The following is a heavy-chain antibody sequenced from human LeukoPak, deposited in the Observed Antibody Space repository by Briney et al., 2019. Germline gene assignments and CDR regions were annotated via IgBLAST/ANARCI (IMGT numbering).Heavy chain of an antibody. J-gene: IGHJ3*02. CDR2: IWYDGSDK. CDR3: ARDGMGVIKAFDI. V-gene: IGHV3-33*01. CDR1: GFTFSSYD. D-gene: IGHD3-10*01. Sequence: PGGSLRLSCAASGFTFSSYDMHWVRQAPGKGLEWVAVIWYDGSDKYYADSVKGRFTISRDNSKNTLYRQMNSLRAEDTAVYSCARDGMGVIKAFDIWGQGTMVTVSS.